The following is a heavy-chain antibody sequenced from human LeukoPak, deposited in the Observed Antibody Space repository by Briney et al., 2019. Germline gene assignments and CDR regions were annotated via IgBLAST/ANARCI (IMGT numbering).Heavy chain of an antibody. V-gene: IGHV4-39*01. CDR1: GGSISSSSYY. CDR3: ARHGDRIAAAFDY. D-gene: IGHD6-13*01. J-gene: IGHJ4*02. Sequence: KPSETLSLTCTVSGGSISSSSYYRGWIRQPPGKGLEWIGSIYYSGSTYYNPSLKSRVTISVDTSKNQFSLKLSSVTAADTVVYYCARHGDRIAAAFDYWGQGTLVTVSS. CDR2: IYYSGST.